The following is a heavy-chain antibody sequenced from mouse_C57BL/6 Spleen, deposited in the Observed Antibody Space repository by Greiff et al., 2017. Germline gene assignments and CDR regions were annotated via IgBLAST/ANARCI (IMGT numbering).Heavy chain of an antibody. CDR2: IYPGSGNT. J-gene: IGHJ2*01. V-gene: IGHV1-66*01. CDR3: ARRLGSSYFDY. Sequence: VQLQQSGPELVKPGASVKISCKASGYSFTSYYIHWVKQRPGQGLEWIGWIYPGSGNTKYNEKFKGKATLTADTYSSTAYMQLSSLTSEDSAVYYCARRLGSSYFDYWGQGTPLTVSS. D-gene: IGHD1-1*01. CDR1: GYSFTSYY.